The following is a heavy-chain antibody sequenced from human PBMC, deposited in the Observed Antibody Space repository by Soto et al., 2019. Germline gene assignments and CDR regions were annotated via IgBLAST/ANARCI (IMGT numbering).Heavy chain of an antibody. D-gene: IGHD3-22*01. CDR2: ISYDGTN. J-gene: IGHJ4*02. CDR1: GFTFSSYA. CDR3: ASGSESSGYYYLGRY. V-gene: IGHV3-30-3*01. Sequence: QVQLVESGGGVVQPGRSLRLSCAASGFTFSSYAMHWVRQAPGKGLEWVAVISYDGTNNYADSVKGRFTISRDNSKNTLYLQMNSLRAEDTAFYYCASGSESSGYYYLGRYWGQGTLVTVSS.